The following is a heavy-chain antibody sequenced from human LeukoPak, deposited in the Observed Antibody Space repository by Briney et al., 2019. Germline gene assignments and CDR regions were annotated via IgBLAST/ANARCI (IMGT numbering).Heavy chain of an antibody. V-gene: IGHV3-23*01. Sequence: GGSLRLSCAAAGFTFSTYAMNWVRQARGEGLEWVSGISGNGGSTHHAVSVEGRFTIARDNSNKPLFVQMNSLRDEDTGVYFCARAKKGTPVPISYYYYAMDVRGPGTTVTVSS. D-gene: IGHD1/OR15-1a*01. CDR3: ARAKKGTPVPISYYYYAMDV. CDR1: GFTFSTYA. J-gene: IGHJ6*02. CDR2: ISGNGGST.